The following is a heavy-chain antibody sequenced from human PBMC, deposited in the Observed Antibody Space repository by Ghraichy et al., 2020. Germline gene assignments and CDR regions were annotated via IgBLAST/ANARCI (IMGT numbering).Heavy chain of an antibody. Sequence: GESLNISCAASGFTFRSYTMNWVRQAPGKGLEWVSYISSSSSIIYYADSVKGRFTISRDNAKNSLYLQMNSLRAEDTAVYYCASSMSSGTYSGELLDHWGQGSLVTVSS. J-gene: IGHJ4*02. CDR2: ISSSSSII. D-gene: IGHD1-26*01. CDR3: ASSMSSGTYSGELLDH. V-gene: IGHV3-48*01. CDR1: GFTFRSYT.